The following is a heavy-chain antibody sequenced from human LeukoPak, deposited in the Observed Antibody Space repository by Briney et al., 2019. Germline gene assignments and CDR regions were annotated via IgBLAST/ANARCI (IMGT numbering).Heavy chain of an antibody. J-gene: IGHJ4*02. CDR2: INSDGSST. CDR3: ARDPRYCSGGSCYSGFDY. V-gene: IGHV3-74*01. Sequence: GGSLRLSCAASGFTFSSYWMHWVRQAPGKGLVWVSLINSDGSSTSYADSVKGRFTISRDNAKNTLYLQMNSLRAEDTAVYYCARDPRYCSGGSCYSGFDYWGQGTLVTVSS. D-gene: IGHD2-15*01. CDR1: GFTFSSYW.